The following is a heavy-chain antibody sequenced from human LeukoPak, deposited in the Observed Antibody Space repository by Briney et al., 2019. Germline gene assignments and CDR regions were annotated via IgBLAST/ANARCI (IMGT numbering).Heavy chain of an antibody. J-gene: IGHJ3*02. D-gene: IGHD3-22*01. CDR1: GYTFTGYY. Sequence: ASVTVSCKASGYTFTGYYMHWVRQAPGQGLEWMGWINPNSGGTNYAQNFQGRVTMTRDTSISTAYMELSRLRSDDTAVYYCARSAHYESIGYFRGAFDIWGQGTIVTFST. CDR2: INPNSGGT. CDR3: ARSAHYESIGYFRGAFDI. V-gene: IGHV1-2*02.